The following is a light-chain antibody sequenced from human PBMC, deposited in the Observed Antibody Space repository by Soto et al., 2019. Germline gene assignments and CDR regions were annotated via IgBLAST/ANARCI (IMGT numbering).Light chain of an antibody. J-gene: IGKJ1*01. V-gene: IGKV1-5*01. CDR2: DAS. CDR1: QSISSW. Sequence: DILLSQSPSTLSASVGDRVTITCRASQSISSWVAWYQQKPGEAPKLLIYDASSLQSALPSRFSGSGSGTDFTLTISCLQSEDFATYYCQQYYSYPWTFGQGTKVDIK. CDR3: QQYYSYPWT.